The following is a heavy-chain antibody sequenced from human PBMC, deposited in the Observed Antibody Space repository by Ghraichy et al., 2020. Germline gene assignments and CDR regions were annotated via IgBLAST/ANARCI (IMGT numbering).Heavy chain of an antibody. CDR3: ARGRRDSSSWYRGWFDP. J-gene: IGHJ5*02. V-gene: IGHV4-34*01. CDR2: INHSGST. D-gene: IGHD6-13*01. Sequence: SETLSLTCAVYGGSFSGYYWSWIRQPPGKGLEWIGEINHSGSTNYNPSLKSRVTISVDTSKNQFSLKLSSVTAADTAVYYCARGRRDSSSWYRGWFDPWGQGTLVTVSS. CDR1: GGSFSGYY.